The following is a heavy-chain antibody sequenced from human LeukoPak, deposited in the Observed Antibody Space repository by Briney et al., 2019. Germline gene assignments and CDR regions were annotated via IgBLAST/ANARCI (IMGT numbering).Heavy chain of an antibody. CDR2: ISYDGSNK. D-gene: IGHD3-10*01. Sequence: GGSLRLSCAVSGFTFKLYWMHWVRQAPGKGLEWVAVISYDGSNKYYADSVKGRFTISRDNSKYTLYLQMNSLRAEDTAVYYCAKGYYGNGNFYYFDFWGQGTLVTVSS. CDR3: AKGYYGNGNFYYFDF. V-gene: IGHV3-30-3*01. CDR1: GFTFKLYW. J-gene: IGHJ4*02.